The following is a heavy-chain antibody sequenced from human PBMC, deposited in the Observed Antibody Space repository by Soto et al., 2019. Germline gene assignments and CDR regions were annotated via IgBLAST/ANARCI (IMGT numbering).Heavy chain of an antibody. CDR2: IYYSGST. Sequence: QVQLQESGPGLVKPSQTLSLTCTVSGGSISSGDYYWSWLRQPPGKGLEWIGYIYYSGSTYYNPSLTSRVTISVDTSKNQFSLKLSSVTAADTAVYYCARDTNWGWVQVDVWGQGTTVTVSS. D-gene: IGHD7-27*01. V-gene: IGHV4-30-4*01. CDR1: GGSISSGDYY. J-gene: IGHJ6*02. CDR3: ARDTNWGWVQVDV.